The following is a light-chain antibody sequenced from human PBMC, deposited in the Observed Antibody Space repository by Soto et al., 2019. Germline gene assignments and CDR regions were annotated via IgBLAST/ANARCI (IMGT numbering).Light chain of an antibody. J-gene: IGLJ1*01. CDR1: RSNIGAGYD. CDR2: SFN. CDR3: QSYDDSLSGSGV. Sequence: QTVVTQPPSVSGAPGQTVTISCIGSRSNIGAGYDIHWYQFLPGTAPKLLLYSFNKRPSGIPDRFSGSKSGTSASLAITGLQPEDEADYYCQSYDDSLSGSGVFGTGTKLTVL. V-gene: IGLV1-40*01.